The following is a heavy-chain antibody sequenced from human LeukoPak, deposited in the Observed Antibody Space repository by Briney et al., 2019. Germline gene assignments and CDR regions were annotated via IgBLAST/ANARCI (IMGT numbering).Heavy chain of an antibody. D-gene: IGHD3-3*01. CDR2: IYDDGSKE. Sequence: GGSLRLSCAASGFTFSNYGMHCVRQAPGKGLEWVAVIYDDGSKEYFADSVKGRFTISRDNSKNTVLLQMNSLRAEDTAVFYCARDFKSGYVDSWGQGTLVTVSS. CDR3: ARDFKSGYVDS. J-gene: IGHJ4*02. CDR1: GFTFSNYG. V-gene: IGHV3-33*01.